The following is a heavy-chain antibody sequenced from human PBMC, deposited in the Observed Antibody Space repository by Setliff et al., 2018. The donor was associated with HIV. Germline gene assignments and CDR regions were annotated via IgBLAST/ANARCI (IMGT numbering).Heavy chain of an antibody. CDR3: ARGKNIVVVPAAPNWFDP. Sequence: AASVKVSCKASGYTFTSYDINWVRQATGQGLEWMGWMNPNSGNTGYAQKFQGRVTMTRNTSINTAYMELSSLRSQDTAVYYCARGKNIVVVPAAPNWFDPWGQGTLVTVPQ. D-gene: IGHD2-2*01. J-gene: IGHJ5*02. V-gene: IGHV1-8*02. CDR1: GYTFTSYD. CDR2: MNPNSGNT.